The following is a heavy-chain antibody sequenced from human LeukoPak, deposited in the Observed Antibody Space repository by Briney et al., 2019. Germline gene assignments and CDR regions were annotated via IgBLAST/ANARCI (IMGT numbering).Heavy chain of an antibody. CDR2: FDPEDGET. Sequence: ASVKVSCKVSGYTLTELSMHWVRQAPGKGLEWMGGFDPEDGETIYAQKFQGRVTMTEDTSTDTAYMELSSLRSEDTAVYYCATVMYYDILTGYYRFDYWGQGTLVTVSS. J-gene: IGHJ4*02. CDR1: GYTLTELS. V-gene: IGHV1-24*01. D-gene: IGHD3-9*01. CDR3: ATVMYYDILTGYYRFDY.